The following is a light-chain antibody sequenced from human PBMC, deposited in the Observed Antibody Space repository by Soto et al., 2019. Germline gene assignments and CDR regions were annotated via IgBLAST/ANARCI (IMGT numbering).Light chain of an antibody. V-gene: IGKV3-20*01. CDR2: GAS. CDR3: QQYDNSPLT. CDR1: QRVSSNY. J-gene: IGKJ4*01. Sequence: EIVLTQSPGTLSLSPVDRATLSCRASQRVSSNYLAWYQQRPGQAPRLLIYGASNRATGIPDRFSGGGSGTDFTLTISRLEPEDFAVYYCQQYDNSPLTFGGGTKVDIK.